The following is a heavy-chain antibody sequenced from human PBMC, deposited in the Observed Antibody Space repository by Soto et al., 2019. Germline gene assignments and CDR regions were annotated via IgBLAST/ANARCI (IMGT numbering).Heavy chain of an antibody. CDR1: GGTFSSYA. J-gene: IGHJ4*02. D-gene: IGHD3-22*01. CDR3: ARGPDYYDSSGYYVFDY. CDR2: IIPIFGTA. V-gene: IGHV1-69*01. Sequence: QVQLVQSGAEVKKPGSSVKVSCKASGGTFSSYAISWVRQAPGQGLEWMGGIIPIFGTANYAQKFQGRLTITADESTSKAYMELSSLRYEDTAVYYCARGPDYYDSSGYYVFDYWGQGTLVTVSS.